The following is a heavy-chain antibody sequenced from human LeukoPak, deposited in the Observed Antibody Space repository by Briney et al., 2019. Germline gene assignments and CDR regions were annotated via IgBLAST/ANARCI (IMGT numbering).Heavy chain of an antibody. CDR3: ARKPCGGDCYYYFDY. Sequence: ASVKVSCKASGYTFTGYYMHWVRQAPGQGLEWMGRINPNSGGTNYAQKFQGRVTMTRDTSISTAYMELNRLRSDDTAVYYCARKPCGGDCYYYFDYWGQGTLVTVSS. CDR1: GYTFTGYY. J-gene: IGHJ4*02. CDR2: INPNSGGT. D-gene: IGHD2-21*02. V-gene: IGHV1-2*06.